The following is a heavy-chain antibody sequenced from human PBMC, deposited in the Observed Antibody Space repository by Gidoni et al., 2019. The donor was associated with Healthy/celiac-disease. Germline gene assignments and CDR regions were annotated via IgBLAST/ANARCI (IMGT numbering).Heavy chain of an antibody. D-gene: IGHD2-8*01. CDR2: ISYDGSNK. CDR1: GFPFSSYG. Sequence: QVQLVESGGGVVQPGRSLRLSCADSGFPFSSYGLHWVRQAPGKGREWGAVISYDGSNKYYADYVKGRFTISSDNSKNTLYLQMNSLRAEDTAVYYCAKAGGTNGVCYLDPWGQGNLVTVSS. CDR3: AKAGGTNGVCYLDP. J-gene: IGHJ5*02. V-gene: IGHV3-30*18.